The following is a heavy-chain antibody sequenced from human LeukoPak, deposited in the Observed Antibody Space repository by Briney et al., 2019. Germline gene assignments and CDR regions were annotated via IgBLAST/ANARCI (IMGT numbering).Heavy chain of an antibody. CDR2: IWYDGSKE. J-gene: IGHJ4*02. CDR3: VRGGSSSSDFEY. D-gene: IGHD6-13*01. Sequence: GRSLRLSCAASGFTFSHWVRQAPGKGLEWVALIWYDGSKEYYADSVKGRFTISRDNSKNTLDLHMNTLRAEDTAVYYCVRGGSSSSDFEYWGQGTLVTVSS. V-gene: IGHV3-33*01. CDR1: GFTFS.